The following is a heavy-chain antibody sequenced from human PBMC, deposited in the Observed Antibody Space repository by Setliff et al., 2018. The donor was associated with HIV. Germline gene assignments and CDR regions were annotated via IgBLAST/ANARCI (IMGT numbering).Heavy chain of an antibody. Sequence: PSETLSLTCTVSGGSIRSHYWSWIREPPGKGLEWIGYIYYSGSTNYNPSLKSRVTISVDTSKNQFSLRLSSVTAADTAVYYCARGPRYGSGNYYYYYYYMDVWGKGTTVTVSS. J-gene: IGHJ6*03. V-gene: IGHV4-59*11. CDR1: GGSIRSHY. CDR2: IYYSGST. CDR3: ARGPRYGSGNYYYYYYYMDV. D-gene: IGHD3-10*01.